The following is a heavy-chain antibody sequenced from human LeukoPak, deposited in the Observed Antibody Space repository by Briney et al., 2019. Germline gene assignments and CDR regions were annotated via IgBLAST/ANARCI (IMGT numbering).Heavy chain of an antibody. Sequence: ASVKVSCTPSGYTFTDYYLHWVRQAPGQGLEWVGWIHPNTGATHNAQKFQGRLTMTRDTSISTVYMELTRLRSDDTAVYYCARDMGRYSGYDYDYWGQGTLVTASS. V-gene: IGHV1-2*02. CDR2: IHPNTGAT. D-gene: IGHD5-12*01. CDR1: GYTFTDYY. J-gene: IGHJ4*02. CDR3: ARDMGRYSGYDYDY.